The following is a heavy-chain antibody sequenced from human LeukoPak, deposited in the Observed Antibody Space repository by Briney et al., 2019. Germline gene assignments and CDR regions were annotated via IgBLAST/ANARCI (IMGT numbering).Heavy chain of an antibody. V-gene: IGHV1-8*01. D-gene: IGHD6-13*01. CDR3: ARELTAADDAFDI. J-gene: IGHJ3*02. CDR2: MNPNSGNT. Sequence: ASVKVSCNASGYTFTSYDINWVRQATGQGLEWMGWMNPNSGNTGYAQKFQGRVTMTRNTSISTAYMELSSLRSEDTAVYYCARELTAADDAFDIWGQGTMVTVSS. CDR1: GYTFTSYD.